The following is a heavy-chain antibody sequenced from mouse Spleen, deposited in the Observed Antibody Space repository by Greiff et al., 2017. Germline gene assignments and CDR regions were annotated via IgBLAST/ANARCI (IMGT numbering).Heavy chain of an antibody. V-gene: IGHV1-76*01. CDR1: GYTFTDYY. Sequence: QVQLQQSGAELVRPGASVKLSCKASGYTFTDYYINWVKQRPGQGLEWIARIYPGSGNTYYNEKFKGKATLTAEKSSSTAYMQLSSLTSEDSAVYFCASLSLGAMDYWGQGTSVTVSS. CDR2: IYPGSGNT. CDR3: ASLSLGAMDY. J-gene: IGHJ4*01. D-gene: IGHD4-1*01.